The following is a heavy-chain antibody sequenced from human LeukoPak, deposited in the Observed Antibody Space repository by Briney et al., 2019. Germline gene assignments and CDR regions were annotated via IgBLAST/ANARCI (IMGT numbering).Heavy chain of an antibody. CDR2: ISSNGGST. CDR3: ARPRANSGSYFLPDY. V-gene: IGHV3-64*01. J-gene: IGHJ4*02. CDR1: GFTFSSYA. D-gene: IGHD3-10*01. Sequence: PGGSLRLSCAASGFTFSSYAMHWVRQAPGKGLEYVSAISSNGGSTYYANSVKGRFTISRDNSKNTLYLQMGSLRAEDMAVYYCARPRANSGSYFLPDYWGQGTLVTVSS.